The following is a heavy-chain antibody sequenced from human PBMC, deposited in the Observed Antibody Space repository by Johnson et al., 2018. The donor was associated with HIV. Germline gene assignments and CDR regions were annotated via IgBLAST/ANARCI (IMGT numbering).Heavy chain of an antibody. D-gene: IGHD2-2*03. J-gene: IGHJ3*02. V-gene: IGHV3-23*04. CDR1: GFTVSSDY. Sequence: VQLVESGGGLVQPGRSLRLSCAASGFTVSSDYMSWVRQAPGKGLEWVSAISGSGGSTYYADSVKGRFTISRDNAKNSLYLQMNSLKTEDTAVYYWTRDAKLRPLDGPDDAFDIWGQGTMVTVSS. CDR2: ISGSGGST. CDR3: TRDAKLRPLDGPDDAFDI.